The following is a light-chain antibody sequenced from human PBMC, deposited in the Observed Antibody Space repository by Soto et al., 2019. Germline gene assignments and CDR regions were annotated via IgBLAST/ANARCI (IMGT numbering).Light chain of an antibody. V-gene: IGKV3-20*01. CDR1: QTIRSNY. J-gene: IGKJ4*01. CDR2: GAS. Sequence: IVLTQSPGTLSLSPGERATLSCWASQTIRSNYLAWFQQKPGQAPRLLIYGASSRATGVSDRFSGSGSGTDFTLTISKVDPEDFAVYYCQQYGTSPHTFGGGTKVEMK. CDR3: QQYGTSPHT.